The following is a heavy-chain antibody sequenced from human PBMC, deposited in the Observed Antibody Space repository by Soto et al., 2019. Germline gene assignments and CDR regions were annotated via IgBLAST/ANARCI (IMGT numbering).Heavy chain of an antibody. D-gene: IGHD3-10*01. J-gene: IGHJ4*02. V-gene: IGHV4-59*08. Sequence: SETLSLTCTVSGGSISSYYWSWIRQPPGKGLEWIGYISYSGSTNYHNPSLKSRVTISVDTPKNQFSLNLSSVTAADTAVYYCARLDYYGSGSYYGGFDYWGQGTLVTVSS. CDR3: ARLDYYGSGSYYGGFDY. CDR1: GGSISSYY. CDR2: ISYSGST.